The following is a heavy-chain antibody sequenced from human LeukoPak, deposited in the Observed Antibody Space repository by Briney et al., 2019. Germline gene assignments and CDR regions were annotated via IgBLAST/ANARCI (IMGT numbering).Heavy chain of an antibody. CDR3: AKDRELDIVVVVAATFDY. D-gene: IGHD2-15*01. CDR2: ISGSGGST. J-gene: IGHJ4*02. V-gene: IGHV3-23*01. Sequence: GGSLRLSCAASGFTFSSYAMSWVRPAPGKGLEWVSAISGSGGSTYYADSVKGRFTISRDNSKNTLYLQMNSLRADDTAVYYCAKDRELDIVVVVAATFDYWGQGTLVTVSS. CDR1: GFTFSSYA.